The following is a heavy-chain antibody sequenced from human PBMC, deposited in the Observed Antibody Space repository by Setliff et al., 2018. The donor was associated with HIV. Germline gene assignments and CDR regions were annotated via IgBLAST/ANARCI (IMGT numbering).Heavy chain of an antibody. CDR3: ARQTWEYYDTLTGYYRSPKNFDS. CDR2: IDSSGTT. V-gene: IGHV4-4*07. J-gene: IGHJ4*02. CDR1: GGSFGVYR. D-gene: IGHD3-9*01. Sequence: SETLSLTCTISGGSFGVYRWSWIRQSAGRGLEWIGRIDSSGTTDYKPSLKGRVAISVDTSRNQFSLRVTSVTAPDTAIYYCARQTWEYYDTLTGYYRSPKNFDSWGQGTLVTVSS.